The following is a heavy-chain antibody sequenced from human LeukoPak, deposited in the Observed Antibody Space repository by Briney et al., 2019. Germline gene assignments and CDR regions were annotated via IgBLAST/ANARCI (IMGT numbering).Heavy chain of an antibody. D-gene: IGHD4-17*01. CDR3: AKDLPTVNTWIYFDY. J-gene: IGHJ4*02. CDR2: ISGNGGSA. Sequence: GGSLRLSCAASGFTFSTYALSWVRQAPGKGLEWVSSISGNGGSAYYTDSVKGRFTISRDNSKNTLYLQMNSLRAEDTTVYYCAKDLPTVNTWIYFDYWGQGTLVTVSS. CDR1: GFTFSTYA. V-gene: IGHV3-23*01.